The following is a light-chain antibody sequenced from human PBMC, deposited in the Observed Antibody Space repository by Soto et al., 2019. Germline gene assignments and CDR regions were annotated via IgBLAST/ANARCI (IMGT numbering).Light chain of an antibody. Sequence: DIQMTQSPSSLSASVGDRVTITCRASQSISSYLNWYQQKPGKAPKLLISAASTLQRGVPSRFSGSGSGTEFTLTISSLQPEDFASYYCLQDYGDSWTFGQGTKVDI. V-gene: IGKV1-39*01. J-gene: IGKJ1*01. CDR3: LQDYGDSWT. CDR1: QSISSY. CDR2: AAS.